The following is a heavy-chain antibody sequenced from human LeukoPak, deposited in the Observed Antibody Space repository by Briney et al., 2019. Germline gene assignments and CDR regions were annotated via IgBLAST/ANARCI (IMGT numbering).Heavy chain of an antibody. CDR2: ISYDGSNK. CDR1: GFTFSSYA. J-gene: IGHJ4*02. CDR3: AGGKRWLQLDY. Sequence: ARRSLRLSCAASGFTFSSYAMHWVRQAPGKGLEWVAVISYDGSNKYYADSVKGRFTISRDNSKNTLYLQMNSLRAEDTAVYYCAGGKRWLQLDYWGQGTLVTVSS. D-gene: IGHD5-24*01. V-gene: IGHV3-30-3*01.